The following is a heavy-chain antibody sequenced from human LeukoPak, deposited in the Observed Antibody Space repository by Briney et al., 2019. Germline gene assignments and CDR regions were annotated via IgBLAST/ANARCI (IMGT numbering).Heavy chain of an antibody. CDR1: GFTFDDYA. J-gene: IGHJ3*02. Sequence: GRSLRLSCAASGFTFDDYAMHWVRQAPGKGLEWVSGISWNSGSIGYADSVKGRFTISRDNAKNSLYLQMNSLRAEDMALYYCAKDRIAAAGDAFDIWGQGTMVTVSS. D-gene: IGHD6-13*01. CDR3: AKDRIAAAGDAFDI. CDR2: ISWNSGSI. V-gene: IGHV3-9*03.